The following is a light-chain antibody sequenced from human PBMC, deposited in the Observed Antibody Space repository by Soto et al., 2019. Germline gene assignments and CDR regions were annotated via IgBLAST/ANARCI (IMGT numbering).Light chain of an antibody. CDR1: TSDVCGYNY. Sequence: QSALTQSASVSGSPGQSIPISCPGTTSDVCGYNYVSWYQQHPCKPPIFIIYEVSNRPSGVSNRFSGSKSGNTASLTISGLQAEDEADYYCCSNTTSNTRQIAIGTGTKVTV. V-gene: IGLV2-14*01. CDR2: EVS. J-gene: IGLJ1*01. CDR3: CSNTTSNTRQIA.